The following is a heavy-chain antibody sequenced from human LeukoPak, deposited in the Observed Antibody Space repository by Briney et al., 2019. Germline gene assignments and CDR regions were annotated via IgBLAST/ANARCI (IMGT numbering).Heavy chain of an antibody. CDR1: GYTLTELP. CDR2: FDPEDGET. D-gene: IGHD1-14*01. J-gene: IGHJ4*02. Sequence: ASVKVSCKVSGYTLTELPMHWVRQAPGKGLEWMGGFDPEDGETIYAQKFQGRVTMTEDTSTDTAYMELSSLRSEDTAVYYCATDITREHPEGYWGQGTLVTVSS. CDR3: ATDITREHPEGY. V-gene: IGHV1-24*01.